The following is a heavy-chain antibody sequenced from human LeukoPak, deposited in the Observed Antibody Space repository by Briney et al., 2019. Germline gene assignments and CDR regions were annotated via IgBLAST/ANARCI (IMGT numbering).Heavy chain of an antibody. Sequence: GGSLRLSCAASGFTFNSYAMSWVRQAPGKGLQWVSTISGGDNNTYYADSVKGRSTISRDNSKNTVYLQVNSLRADDTAVYYCAKSPYDHWGQGTLVTVSS. CDR2: ISGGDNNT. CDR3: AKSPYDH. J-gene: IGHJ4*02. V-gene: IGHV3-23*01. CDR1: GFTFNSYA.